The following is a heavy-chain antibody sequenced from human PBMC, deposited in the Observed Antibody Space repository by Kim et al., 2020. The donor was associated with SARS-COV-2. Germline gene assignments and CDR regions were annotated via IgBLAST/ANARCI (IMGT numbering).Heavy chain of an antibody. D-gene: IGHD4-17*01. CDR2: ISGGGGRI. CDR1: GLTFSRYA. Sequence: GGSLRLSCVGSGLTFSRYAMSWVRQAPGKGLEWVSGISGGGGRIYYTDSVKGRFTISRDNSKNTLFLQLSSLRAEDTALYYCAKDRGRDYGEQNDYWGQGTLVTVSS. CDR3: AKDRGRDYGEQNDY. V-gene: IGHV3-23*01. J-gene: IGHJ4*02.